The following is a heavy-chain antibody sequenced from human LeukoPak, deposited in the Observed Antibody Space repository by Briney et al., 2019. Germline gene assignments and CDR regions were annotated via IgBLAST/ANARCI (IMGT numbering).Heavy chain of an antibody. D-gene: IGHD2-21*02. J-gene: IGHJ5*01. CDR2: MNPNIGDA. Sequence: ASVKVSCKASGYTFTDYFIHWVRQAPGQGLEWMGWMNPNIGDASYAQKFQDRVPMTRDRSINTAYMELSRLTSDDTAVYYCARMALDGGDSFGFDSWGQGTLVTVSS. CDR3: ARMALDGGDSFGFDS. CDR1: GYTFTDYF. V-gene: IGHV1-2*02.